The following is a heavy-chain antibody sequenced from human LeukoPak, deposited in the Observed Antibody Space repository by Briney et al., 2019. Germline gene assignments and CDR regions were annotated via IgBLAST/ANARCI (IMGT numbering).Heavy chain of an antibody. CDR2: IYSGGDT. CDR3: ARRSGEGDFDY. D-gene: IGHD1-26*01. Sequence: GESLTLSCAASGFTVSSNYMTWVRQAPGKGLEWLAVIYSGGDTYYADSVQGRFTISRDNSRNTLYLQMNFLRAEDTAVYYCARRSGEGDFDYWGQGTLVTVSS. V-gene: IGHV3-66*01. J-gene: IGHJ4*02. CDR1: GFTVSSNY.